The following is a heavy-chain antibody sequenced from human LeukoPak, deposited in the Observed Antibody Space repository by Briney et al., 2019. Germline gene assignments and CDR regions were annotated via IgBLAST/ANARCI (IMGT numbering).Heavy chain of an antibody. J-gene: IGHJ4*02. CDR2: INPNSGGT. CDR1: GYTFTSYY. CDR3: ARWSAAMDRPYYFDY. V-gene: IGHV1-2*02. Sequence: ASVKVSCKASGYTFTSYYMHWVRQAPGQGLEWMGWINPNSGGTNYAQKFQGRVTMTRDTSISTAYMELSRLRSDDTAVYYCARWSAAMDRPYYFDYWGQGTLVTVSS. D-gene: IGHD2-2*01.